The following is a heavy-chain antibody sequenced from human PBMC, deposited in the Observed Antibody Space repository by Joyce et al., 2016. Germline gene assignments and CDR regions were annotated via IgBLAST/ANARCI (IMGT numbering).Heavy chain of an antibody. Sequence: QVQLVQSGGEVKKPGASVKVSCKSSGYTFTNYGSSWVRQAPGQGLEWVGWISAYSGNTDYAPKFRGRVTMTTDTYTMTAYMELRSLKFDDTAVYYCARVAAVAGSGRHWGQGTLVTVSS. CDR3: ARVAAVAGSGRH. CDR1: GYTFTNYG. V-gene: IGHV1-18*04. D-gene: IGHD6-19*01. CDR2: ISAYSGNT. J-gene: IGHJ4*02.